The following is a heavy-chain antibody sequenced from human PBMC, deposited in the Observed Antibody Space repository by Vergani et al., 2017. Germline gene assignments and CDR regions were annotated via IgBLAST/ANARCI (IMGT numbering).Heavy chain of an antibody. CDR1: GFTFSSYW. Sequence: EVQLVESGGGLVQPGGSLRLSCAASGFTFSSYWMHWVRQAPGKGLVWVSRINSDGSSTSYADSVKGRFTISRDNAKNTLYLQMNSLRAEDTAVYYCARGRRDGYNWSYWYFDLWGRGTLVTVSS. V-gene: IGHV3-74*01. CDR3: ARGRRDGYNWSYWYFDL. D-gene: IGHD5-24*01. J-gene: IGHJ2*01. CDR2: INSDGSST.